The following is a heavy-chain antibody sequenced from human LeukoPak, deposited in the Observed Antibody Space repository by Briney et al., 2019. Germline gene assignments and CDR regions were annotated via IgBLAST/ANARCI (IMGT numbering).Heavy chain of an antibody. J-gene: IGHJ4*02. D-gene: IGHD3-16*01. V-gene: IGHV3-33*06. CDR1: GFTFSSYG. CDR3: AKETRGMCDY. Sequence: PGGSLRLSCAASGFTFSSYGMHWVRQAPGKGLEWVAVIWYDGSNKYYADSVKGRFTISRDNSENTLYLQMNSLRAEDTAVYYCAKETRGMCDYWGQGTLVTVSS. CDR2: IWYDGSNK.